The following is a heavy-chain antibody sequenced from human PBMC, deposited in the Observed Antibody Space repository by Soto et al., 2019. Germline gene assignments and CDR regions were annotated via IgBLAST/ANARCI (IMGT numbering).Heavy chain of an antibody. D-gene: IGHD3-10*02. CDR1: GYTFTAYY. J-gene: IGHJ6*02. V-gene: IGHV1-2*02. Sequence: QVQLVQSGAEVKEPGDSVRVSCEASGYTFTAYYIHWVRQAPGQGLEWMGWINPKFGDTTYAQDFQCRVSMTRDMSISTVYMELSRLTSDDTAIYYCARNMDYYYVRGSGNGHGVWGQGTTVTVFS. CDR3: ARNMDYYYVRGSGNGHGV. CDR2: INPKFGDT.